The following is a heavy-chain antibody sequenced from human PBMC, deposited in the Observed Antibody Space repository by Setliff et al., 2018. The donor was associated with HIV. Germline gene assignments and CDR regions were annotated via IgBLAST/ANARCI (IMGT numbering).Heavy chain of an antibody. CDR1: AYSFNTYW. CDR3: AGGDYFFEY. CDR2: IYPEDSET. J-gene: IGHJ4*02. V-gene: IGHV5-51*01. D-gene: IGHD4-17*01. Sequence: GESLKISCKGSAYSFNTYWIGWVRQMPGKGLEFMGIIYPEDSETKYSPSFQGQVTISADKSITTAYLQWNSLKASDTAMYYCAGGDYFFEYWGQGTLVTVSS.